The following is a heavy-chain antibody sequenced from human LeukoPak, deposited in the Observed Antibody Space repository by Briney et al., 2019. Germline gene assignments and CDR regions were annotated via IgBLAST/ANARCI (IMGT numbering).Heavy chain of an antibody. D-gene: IGHD3-10*01. CDR2: ISYDGSNK. J-gene: IGHJ4*02. Sequence: GGSLRLSCAASGFTFSSYAMSWVRQAPGKGLEWVAVISYDGSNKYYADSVKGRFTISRDNSKNTLYLQMNSLRAEDTAVYYCANSGGVTMVRGVRNYWGQGTLVTVSS. CDR3: ANSGGVTMVRGVRNY. V-gene: IGHV3-30*18. CDR1: GFTFSSYA.